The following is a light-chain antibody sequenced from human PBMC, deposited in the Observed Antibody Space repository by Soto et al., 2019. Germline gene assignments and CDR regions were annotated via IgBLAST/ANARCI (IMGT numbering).Light chain of an antibody. J-gene: IGKJ1*01. CDR3: QQYYSIPWT. V-gene: IGKV4-1*01. CDR2: WAS. Sequence: DIVMTQSPDSLAVSLGERATINCKSSQNILYSSNNKNYLAWYQHKLGQPPRLLIYWASTRDSVVPDRFSGSGSGTDFTLTINSLQPEDVAVYYCQQYYSIPWTFGQGTKVEIK. CDR1: QNILYSSNNKNY.